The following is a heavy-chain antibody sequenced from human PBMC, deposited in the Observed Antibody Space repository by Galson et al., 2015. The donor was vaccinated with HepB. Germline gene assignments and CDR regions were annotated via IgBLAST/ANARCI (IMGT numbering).Heavy chain of an antibody. V-gene: IGHV4-59*08. J-gene: IGHJ4*02. Sequence: ETLSLTCTVSGDSISTYLWSWIRQPPGKGLEWIGHIYYSGSINYNPSLKSRVTVSIDTSKNQFSLKLRSVTAADTAVYYCARQKGIKIPFDYWGQGTLVTVSS. D-gene: IGHD3-16*01. CDR3: ARQKGIKIPFDY. CDR1: GDSISTYL. CDR2: IYYSGSI.